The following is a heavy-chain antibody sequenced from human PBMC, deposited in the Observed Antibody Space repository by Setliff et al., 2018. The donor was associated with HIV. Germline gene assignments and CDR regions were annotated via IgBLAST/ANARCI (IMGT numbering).Heavy chain of an antibody. V-gene: IGHV1-2*06. CDR3: ARDGYYDSSGYSAFDI. Sequence: GASVTVSCKASGYTFTDYYIHWVRQAPGQGLEWMGRINPNNGGTNYAQKFQGRVTMTRDTSISTAYMELSRLRSDDTAVYYCARDGYYDSSGYSAFDIWGQGTMVTVSS. D-gene: IGHD3-22*01. CDR2: INPNNGGT. J-gene: IGHJ3*02. CDR1: GYTFTDYY.